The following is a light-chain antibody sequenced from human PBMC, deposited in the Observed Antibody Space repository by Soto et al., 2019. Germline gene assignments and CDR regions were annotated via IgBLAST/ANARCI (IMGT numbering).Light chain of an antibody. CDR1: SSDVGGYNY. Sequence: QSALTQPASVSGSPGQSITISCTGTSSDVGGYNYVSWYQQHPGKAPKLMIYEVSNRPSGVSNRFSGSKDGNTDSLTISGLQAEDEADYYCNSDTNGGALHVVVGGGTELTVL. CDR2: EVS. V-gene: IGLV2-14*01. J-gene: IGLJ2*01. CDR3: NSDTNGGALHVV.